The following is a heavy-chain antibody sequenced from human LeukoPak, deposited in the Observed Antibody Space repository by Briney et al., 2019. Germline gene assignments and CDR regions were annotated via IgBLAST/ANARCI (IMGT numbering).Heavy chain of an antibody. CDR3: ARGQYYDFWSGYSHNWFDP. CDR1: GYTFTSHD. V-gene: IGHV1-8*01. Sequence: ASVKVSCKASGYTFTSHDINWVRQATGQGLEWMGWMNPNSGNTGYAQKFQGRVTMTRNTSISTAYMELSSLRSEDTAVYYCARGQYYDFWSGYSHNWFDPWGQGTLVTVSS. J-gene: IGHJ5*02. D-gene: IGHD3-3*01. CDR2: MNPNSGNT.